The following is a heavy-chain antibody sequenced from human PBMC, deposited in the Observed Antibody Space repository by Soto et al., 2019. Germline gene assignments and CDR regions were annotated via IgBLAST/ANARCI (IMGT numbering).Heavy chain of an antibody. CDR1: GYSFTNYW. Sequence: GESLKISCKGSGYSFTNYWIGWVRQMPGKGLEWMGIIYPGDSDTTYSPSFQGQVTISADTSISTAYLQWSSLKASDSAMYFCARRRGYSSSSNYFYYGLDVWGQGTTVTVSS. CDR2: IYPGDSDT. J-gene: IGHJ6*02. D-gene: IGHD6-6*01. CDR3: ARRRGYSSSSNYFYYGLDV. V-gene: IGHV5-51*01.